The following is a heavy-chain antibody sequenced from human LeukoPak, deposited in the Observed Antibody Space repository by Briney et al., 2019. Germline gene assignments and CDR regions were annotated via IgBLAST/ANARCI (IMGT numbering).Heavy chain of an antibody. CDR3: ARQEEYCSSTSCSTRDY. Sequence: GESLKISCKGSGYSFTSYWIGWVRPMPGKGLEWMGIIYPGDSDTRYSPSFQGQVTISADKSISTAYLQWSSLKASDTAMYYCARQEEYCSSTSCSTRDYWGQGTLVTVSS. D-gene: IGHD2-2*01. CDR1: GYSFTSYW. J-gene: IGHJ4*02. CDR2: IYPGDSDT. V-gene: IGHV5-51*01.